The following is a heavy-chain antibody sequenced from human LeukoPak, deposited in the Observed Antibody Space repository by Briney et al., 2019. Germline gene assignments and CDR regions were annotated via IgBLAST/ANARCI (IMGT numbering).Heavy chain of an antibody. CDR1: GYPFTAYF. CDR3: ARGPSSGDFDY. V-gene: IGHV1-2*02. CDR2: INPNSGAT. D-gene: IGHD1-26*01. Sequence: ASVKVSCKASGYPFTAYFLHWFRQAPGQGLEWMGWINPNSGATNYAQKFQGRVTMTRDTSISTVYMELSRPTSDDTAVYYCARGPSSGDFDYWGQGTLVTVSS. J-gene: IGHJ4*02.